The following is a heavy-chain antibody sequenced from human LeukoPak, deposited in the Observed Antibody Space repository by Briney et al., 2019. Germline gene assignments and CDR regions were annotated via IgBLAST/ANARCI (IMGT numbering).Heavy chain of an antibody. V-gene: IGHV4-39*01. CDR2: NYYSGPS. CDR1: GVSISSSEYY. J-gene: IGHJ3*02. D-gene: IGHD3-10*01. Sequence: SETLSLTCTVSGVSISSSEYYWGWNRQPPGQGLERLGTNYYSGPSYHTPPLKSRVTISADTSKIQLSLRLGSVTAADVSVCYCARHRSAIDRYGPNDAFDIWGQGTMVTVSS. CDR3: ARHRSAIDRYGPNDAFDI.